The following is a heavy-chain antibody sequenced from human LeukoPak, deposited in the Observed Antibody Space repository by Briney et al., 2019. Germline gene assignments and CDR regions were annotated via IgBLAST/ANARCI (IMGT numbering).Heavy chain of an antibody. CDR3: ARDRDWGCSYCSY. D-gene: IGHD7-27*01. J-gene: IGHJ4*02. V-gene: IGHV3-33*01. CDR2: IWFDGSNK. CDR1: GFTFSSYG. Sequence: GGSLRLSCAASGFTFSSYGMHWVRQAPGKGLEWVAVIWFDGSNKYYADSVKGRFTNSRDNSKNTLYLQMNSLRAEDTAVYYCARDRDWGCSYCSYWGQGTLVTVSS.